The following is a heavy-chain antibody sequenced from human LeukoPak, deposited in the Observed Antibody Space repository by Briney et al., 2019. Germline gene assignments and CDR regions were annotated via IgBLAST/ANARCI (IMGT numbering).Heavy chain of an antibody. J-gene: IGHJ4*02. Sequence: PGGSLRLSCAASGFTFSSYSMNWVRQAPGKGLEWVSHITASGTAMFYADSVKGRFTISRDNSKNTLYLQMNSLRAEDTAVYYCARDQGDNYSSGWYGYYFDYWGQGTLVTVSS. CDR1: GFTFSSYS. D-gene: IGHD6-19*01. V-gene: IGHV3-48*01. CDR3: ARDQGDNYSSGWYGYYFDY. CDR2: ITASGTAM.